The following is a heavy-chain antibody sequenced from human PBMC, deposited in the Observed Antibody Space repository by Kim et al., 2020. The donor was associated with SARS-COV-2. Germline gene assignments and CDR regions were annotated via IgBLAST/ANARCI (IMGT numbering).Heavy chain of an antibody. CDR1: GFTFSSYD. J-gene: IGHJ4*02. V-gene: IGHV3-23*01. CDR2: ISRNSGGT. CDR3: AKNLDEASY. Sequence: GGSLRLSCEASGFTFSSYDMTWVRWVSGKGLEWVSSISRNSGGTYYTGSVKGRFTNSRDNSKNTLYLQMNFLRVEDTAVYYCAKNLDEASYWGQGTLVTVSS.